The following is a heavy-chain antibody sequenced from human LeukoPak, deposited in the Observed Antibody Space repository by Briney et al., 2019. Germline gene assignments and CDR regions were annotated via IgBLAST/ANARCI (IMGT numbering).Heavy chain of an antibody. CDR3: ARRTVTTQRLYNWFDP. J-gene: IGHJ5*02. D-gene: IGHD4-17*01. V-gene: IGHV1-2*02. CDR1: GYTFTGYY. Sequence: VASVKVSCKASGYTFTGYYMHWVRQAPGQGLEWMGWINPNSGGTNYAQKFQGRVTMTRDTSISTAYMELSRLRSDDTAVYYCARRTVTTQRLYNWFDPWGQGTLVTVSS. CDR2: INPNSGGT.